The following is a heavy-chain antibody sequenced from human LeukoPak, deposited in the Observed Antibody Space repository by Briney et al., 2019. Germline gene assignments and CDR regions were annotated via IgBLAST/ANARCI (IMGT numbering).Heavy chain of an antibody. D-gene: IGHD4-17*01. CDR1: GYRFTTYG. Sequence: GASVKVSCKTSGYRFTTYGISWVRQAPGQGLEWMGWISTYNGNTNYAQNFQGRVTMTRDTSTSTVYMELSSLRSEDTAVYYCARDLDYGASKVVDYWGQGTLVTVSS. CDR2: ISTYNGNT. V-gene: IGHV1-18*01. J-gene: IGHJ4*02. CDR3: ARDLDYGASKVVDY.